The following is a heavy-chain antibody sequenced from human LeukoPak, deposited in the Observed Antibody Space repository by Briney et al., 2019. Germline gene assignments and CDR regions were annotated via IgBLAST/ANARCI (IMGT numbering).Heavy chain of an antibody. Sequence: GGSLRLSCAASGFTFTNHGMHWVRQAPGKGLEWVAFIRNVGNNKYHADSVKGRFTISRDNAKNSLYLQMNSLRAEDTAVYYCAELGITMIGGVWGKGTTVTISS. CDR1: GFTFTNHG. D-gene: IGHD3-10*02. V-gene: IGHV3-30*02. CDR2: IRNVGNNK. CDR3: AELGITMIGGV. J-gene: IGHJ6*04.